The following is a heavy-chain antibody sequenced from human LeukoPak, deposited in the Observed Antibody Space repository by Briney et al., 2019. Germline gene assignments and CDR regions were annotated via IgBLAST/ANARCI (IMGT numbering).Heavy chain of an antibody. CDR3: ARLGYCSSASCGPLDY. D-gene: IGHD2-2*01. J-gene: IGHJ4*02. CDR2: IYYSGST. Sequence: SETLSLTCTVSGGSISSGAYYWGWIRQPPGKGLEWIGNIYYSGSTYYNPSLKSRVTISVDTSKNHFSLKLNSVTAADTALYYCARLGYCSSASCGPLDYWGQGTLVTVSS. V-gene: IGHV4-39*02. CDR1: GGSISSGAYY.